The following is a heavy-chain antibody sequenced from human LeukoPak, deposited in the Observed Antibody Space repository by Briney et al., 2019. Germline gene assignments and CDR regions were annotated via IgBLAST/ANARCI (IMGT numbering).Heavy chain of an antibody. CDR2: IYYSGST. D-gene: IGHD2-15*01. CDR3: ARGWPPYYFDY. J-gene: IGHJ4*02. Sequence: PSETLSLTCTVSGGSICSGGYYWSWIRQHPGKGLEWIGYIYYSGSTYYNPSLKSRVTISVDTSKNQFSLKLSSVTAADTAVYYCARGWPPYYFDYWGQGTLVTVSS. V-gene: IGHV4-31*03. CDR1: GGSICSGGYY.